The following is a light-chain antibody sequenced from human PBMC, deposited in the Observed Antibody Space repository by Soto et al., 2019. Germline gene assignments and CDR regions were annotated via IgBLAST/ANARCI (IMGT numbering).Light chain of an antibody. CDR3: MQSLQTPWT. CDR2: LGS. CDR1: QSLLYSNGYNY. J-gene: IGKJ1*01. Sequence: DIVMTQSPLSLPVTPGEPASISCRSSQSLLYSNGYNYLDWYLQKPGQSPQLLIYLGSDRASGVPDRFNGSGSGTDFTLKISRVEAEDVGVYYCMQSLQTPWTFGQGTKVDIK. V-gene: IGKV2-28*01.